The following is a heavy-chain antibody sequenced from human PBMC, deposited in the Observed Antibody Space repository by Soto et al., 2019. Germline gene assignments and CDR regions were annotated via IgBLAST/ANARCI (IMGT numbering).Heavy chain of an antibody. Sequence: ASVKVSCKASGYTFTSYGISWVRQAPGQGLEWMGWINAYNGNAYSAQKFQGRVTMTTDPSTTTAYMELTSLRSDDTAIYYCARAYHEALDSWGQGTMVTVSS. J-gene: IGHJ3*02. CDR3: ARAYHEALDS. D-gene: IGHD2-2*01. CDR2: INAYNGNA. CDR1: GYTFTSYG. V-gene: IGHV1-18*01.